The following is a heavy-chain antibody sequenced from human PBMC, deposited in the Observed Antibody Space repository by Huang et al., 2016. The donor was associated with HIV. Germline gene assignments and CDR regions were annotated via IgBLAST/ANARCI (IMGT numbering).Heavy chain of an antibody. CDR2: STHSEST. J-gene: IGHJ6*03. CDR3: ARGQGGYYYYYMDV. Sequence: QVQLQQWGAGLLRPSETLSHTGDVYGGSFSGYYGTWLRQPPGKGLEWIVESTHSESTNYNPFLKCRVPSSVEASRNQFALTLTSVTAADTAVYYCARGQGGYYYYYMDVWGKGTTVTVSS. CDR1: GGSFSGYY. V-gene: IGHV4-34*01.